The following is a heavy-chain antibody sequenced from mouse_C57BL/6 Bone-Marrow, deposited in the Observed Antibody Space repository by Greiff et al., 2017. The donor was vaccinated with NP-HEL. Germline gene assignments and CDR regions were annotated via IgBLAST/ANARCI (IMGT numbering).Heavy chain of an antibody. CDR1: GYAFSSSW. D-gene: IGHD2-3*01. Sequence: VQLQQSGPELVKPGASVKISCKASGYAFSSSWMNWVKQRPGKGLEWIGRIYPGDGDTNYNGKFKGKATLTADKSSSTAYMQLRSLTSEDSAVYFCASDGYYANWYFDVWGTGTTVTVSS. CDR2: IYPGDGDT. V-gene: IGHV1-82*01. CDR3: ASDGYYANWYFDV. J-gene: IGHJ1*03.